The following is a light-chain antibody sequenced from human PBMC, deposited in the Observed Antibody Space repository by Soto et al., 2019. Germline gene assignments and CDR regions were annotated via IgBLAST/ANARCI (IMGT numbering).Light chain of an antibody. V-gene: IGKV2-30*01. CDR1: QSLVYSDGNTY. CDR2: KVS. Sequence: DAVLTQSPVSLPVTLVQPASISCRSSQSLVYSDGNTYLNWFQRRKGQPPRRLIYKVSNRASGVPARFRGSGSGTDFALELSRVEAEDVGVYYCMQGTHWPITFGQGTRLEIK. J-gene: IGKJ5*01. CDR3: MQGTHWPIT.